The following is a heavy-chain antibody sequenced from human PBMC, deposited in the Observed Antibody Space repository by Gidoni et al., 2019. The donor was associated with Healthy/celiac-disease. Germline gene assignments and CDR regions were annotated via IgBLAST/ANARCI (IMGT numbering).Heavy chain of an antibody. J-gene: IGHJ4*02. Sequence: EVQLVESGGGLVQPGGSLRLSCSASGCTFSSYSMNWVRQAPGKGLEWVSYISSSSSTIYYADSVKGRFTISRDNAKNSLYLQMNSLRAEDTAVYYCATLGGATLAGYWGQGTLVTVSS. CDR2: ISSSSSTI. V-gene: IGHV3-48*01. CDR3: ATLGGATLAGY. CDR1: GCTFSSYS. D-gene: IGHD1-26*01.